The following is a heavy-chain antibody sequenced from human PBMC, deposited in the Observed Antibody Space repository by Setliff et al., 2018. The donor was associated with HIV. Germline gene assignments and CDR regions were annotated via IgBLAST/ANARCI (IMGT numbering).Heavy chain of an antibody. D-gene: IGHD5-18*01. Sequence: SETLSLTCAVYNGSFSGYYWTWIRQPPGKGLEWIGEINHSGSTNYSPSLKGRVTISVDASRNQFSLRLSSVTAADTAVYYCAAWGPRYSYAPYFFDSWGQGTLVT. J-gene: IGHJ4*02. CDR3: AAWGPRYSYAPYFFDS. CDR1: NGSFSGYY. CDR2: INHSGST. V-gene: IGHV4-34*01.